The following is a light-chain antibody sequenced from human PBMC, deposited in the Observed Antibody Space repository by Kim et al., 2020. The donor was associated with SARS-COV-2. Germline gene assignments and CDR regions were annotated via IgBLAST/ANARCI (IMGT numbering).Light chain of an antibody. CDR3: ASWDGDLNNLV. V-gene: IGLV1-44*01. CDR2: INS. Sequence: GQKVTNSCSGSSSNIGTNTVNWYQRLQGAAPKLLIYINSQRSSGVPDRFSGSKSGTSASLAITGLLSEDEADYYCASWDGDLNNLVFGGGTQLTVL. CDR1: SSNIGTNT. J-gene: IGLJ2*01.